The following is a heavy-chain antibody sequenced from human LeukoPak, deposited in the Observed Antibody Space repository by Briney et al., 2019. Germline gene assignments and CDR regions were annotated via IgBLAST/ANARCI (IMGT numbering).Heavy chain of an antibody. V-gene: IGHV4-39*01. CDR3: ARRALGGDYFDY. Sequence: PSETLSLTCTVSGGSISSSSYYWGWIRQPPGKGLEWIGSIYYSGSTYYNPSLRSRVTISVDTSKNQFSLKLSSVTAADTAVYYCARRALGGDYFDYWGQGTLVTVSS. CDR1: GGSISSSSYY. CDR2: IYYSGST. D-gene: IGHD2-21*01. J-gene: IGHJ4*02.